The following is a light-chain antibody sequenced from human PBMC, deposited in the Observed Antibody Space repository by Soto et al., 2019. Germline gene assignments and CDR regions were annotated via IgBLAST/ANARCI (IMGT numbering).Light chain of an antibody. V-gene: IGLV4-69*01. CDR3: QTWGTGIVI. J-gene: IGLJ2*01. CDR2: LNRDGSH. Sequence: QSVLTQSPSASASLGASVKLTCTLSSGHSNYAIAWHQQQPEKGPRYLMKLNRDGSHSKGDGIPNRFSGSSSGAERYLTISSLQSEDEADYHCQTWGTGIVIFGGGTKLTVL. CDR1: SGHSNYA.